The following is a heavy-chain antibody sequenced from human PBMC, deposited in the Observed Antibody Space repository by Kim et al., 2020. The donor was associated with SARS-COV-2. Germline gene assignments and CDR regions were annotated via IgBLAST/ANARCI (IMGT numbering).Heavy chain of an antibody. V-gene: IGHV4-59*13. Sequence: SETLSLTCTVSGGSISSYYWSWIRQPPGKGLEWIGYIYYSGSTNYNPSLKSRVTISVDTSKNQFSLKLSSVTAADTAVYYCARDFPAPYSSSSGYYYGMDVWGQGTTVTVSS. CDR2: IYYSGST. D-gene: IGHD6-6*01. CDR1: GGSISSYY. CDR3: ARDFPAPYSSSSGYYYGMDV. J-gene: IGHJ6*02.